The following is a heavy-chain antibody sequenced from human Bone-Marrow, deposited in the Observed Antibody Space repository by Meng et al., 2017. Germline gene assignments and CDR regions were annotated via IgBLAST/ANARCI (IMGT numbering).Heavy chain of an antibody. CDR2: INPNSGDT. Sequence: ASVKVSCKASGYTFTGYYMHWVRQAPGQGLEWMGRINPNSGDTNYAQKFQGRVTMSRDTSITTIYMELSRLRSDDTAVYYCTRGTYRSGGSCYHEFDYWGQGTPVT. V-gene: IGHV1-2*06. D-gene: IGHD2-15*01. J-gene: IGHJ4*01. CDR1: GYTFTGYY. CDR3: TRGTYRSGGSCYHEFDY.